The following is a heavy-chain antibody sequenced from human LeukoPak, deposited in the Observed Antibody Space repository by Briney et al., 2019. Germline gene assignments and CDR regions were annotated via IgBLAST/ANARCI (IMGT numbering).Heavy chain of an antibody. Sequence: SETLSLTCAVYGGSFSDYYWSWIRQPPGKGLEWLGEISHSGSTNYNPSLKSRVTISVDTSKNQFSLKLSSVTAADTAVYYCARHRALRWLQPFDYWGQGTPVTVSS. CDR1: GGSFSDYY. J-gene: IGHJ4*02. V-gene: IGHV4-34*01. CDR3: ARHRALRWLQPFDY. D-gene: IGHD5-24*01. CDR2: ISHSGST.